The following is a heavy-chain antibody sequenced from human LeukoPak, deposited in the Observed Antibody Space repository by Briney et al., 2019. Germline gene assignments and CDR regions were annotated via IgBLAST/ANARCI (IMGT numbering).Heavy chain of an antibody. J-gene: IGHJ5*02. V-gene: IGHV1-46*01. CDR3: ARCSSREFWFDP. D-gene: IGHD6-13*01. CDR2: INPSGGST. Sequence: ASVKVSCKVSGYTLTELSMHWVRQAPGQGLEWMGIINPSGGSTSYAQKFQGRVTMTRDTSTSTVYMELSSLRSEDTAVYYCARCSSREFWFDPWGQGTLVTVSS. CDR1: GYTLTELS.